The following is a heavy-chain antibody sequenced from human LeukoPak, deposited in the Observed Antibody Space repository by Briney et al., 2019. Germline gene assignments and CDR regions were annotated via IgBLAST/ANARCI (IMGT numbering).Heavy chain of an antibody. CDR1: GGSFSGYY. V-gene: IGHV4-59*01. D-gene: IGHD3-22*01. CDR2: IYYSGST. Sequence: PSETLSLTCAVYGGSFSGYYWSWIRQPPGKGLEWIGYIYYSGSTNYNPSLKSRVTISADTSKNQFSLKLSSVTAADTAVYYCAREEYYDSSGYYYWGQGTLVTVSS. J-gene: IGHJ4*02. CDR3: AREEYYDSSGYYY.